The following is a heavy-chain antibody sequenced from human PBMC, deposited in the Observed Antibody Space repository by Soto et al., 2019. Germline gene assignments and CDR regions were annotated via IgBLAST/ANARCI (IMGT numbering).Heavy chain of an antibody. CDR1: GINLSNYV. D-gene: IGHD3-22*01. V-gene: IGHV3-23*01. J-gene: IGHJ2*01. Sequence: EVQLLESGGRLVQPGGSLRLSCTSSGINLSNYVVNWVRQAPGKGLEWVSSISGSGGSTYYADSVKGRFTLSRDNSKNTVSLQMISLRAEDTAIYFCAKTSYDSLFWYFDLWGRGTLVTVSS. CDR2: ISGSGGST. CDR3: AKTSYDSLFWYFDL.